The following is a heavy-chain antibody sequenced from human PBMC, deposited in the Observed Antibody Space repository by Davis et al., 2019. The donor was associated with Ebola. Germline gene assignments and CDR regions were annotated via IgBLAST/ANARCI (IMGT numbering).Heavy chain of an antibody. V-gene: IGHV3-66*02. CDR3: ARGVLSSTSQYFQH. Sequence: PGGSLRLSCAASGFDVSGNYMSWVRQAPGKGLEWVSLIYSGGTTYYADSVKGRFAISRDSSKNTFYLQMNSLRGEDTAVYYCARGVLSSTSQYFQHWGQGTLVTVSS. CDR1: GFDVSGNY. CDR2: IYSGGTT. D-gene: IGHD6-13*01. J-gene: IGHJ1*01.